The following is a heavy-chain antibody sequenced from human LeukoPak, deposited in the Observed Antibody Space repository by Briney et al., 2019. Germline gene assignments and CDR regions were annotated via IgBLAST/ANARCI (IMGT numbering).Heavy chain of an antibody. V-gene: IGHV1-18*01. CDR2: ISAYNGNT. Sequence: GASVKVSCKASGYTFTSYGISWVRQAPGQGLEWMGWISAYNGNTNYAQKLQGRVTMTTDTSTSTAYMELRSLRSDDTAVYYCARDLTHNYDFWSGYYTYYYYGMDVWGQGTTVTVSS. CDR3: ARDLTHNYDFWSGYYTYYYYGMDV. CDR1: GYTFTSYG. J-gene: IGHJ6*02. D-gene: IGHD3-3*01.